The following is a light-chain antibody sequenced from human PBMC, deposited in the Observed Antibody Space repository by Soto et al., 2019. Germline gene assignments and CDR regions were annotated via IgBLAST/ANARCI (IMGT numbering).Light chain of an antibody. CDR1: QSVSSSY. V-gene: IGKV3-20*01. CDR3: QQYGSSPYT. J-gene: IGKJ2*01. Sequence: EIVLTQSPDTLSLSPGERATLSCRASQSVSSSYLAWYQQKPGQAPRLLIYGASSRATGIPDRFSGSGSGTDFTLTISRLEPEDFAVYYCQQYGSSPYTFGLGTKLEIK. CDR2: GAS.